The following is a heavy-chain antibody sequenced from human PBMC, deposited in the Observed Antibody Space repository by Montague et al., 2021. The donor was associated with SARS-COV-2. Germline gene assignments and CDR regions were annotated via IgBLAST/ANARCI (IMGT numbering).Heavy chain of an antibody. CDR2: IDWGDDK. CDR1: GFSLSTSGMC. D-gene: IGHD3-9*01. V-gene: IGHV2-70*01. Sequence: PALVTPTQTLTLTCTFSGFSLSTSGMCVSWIRPPPGKALEWLALIDWGDDKYYSTSLKTRLTISKDTSKNQVVLTMTIMDPVDTATYYCARISYDILTGYYYGMDVWGQGTTVTVSS. CDR3: ARISYDILTGYYYGMDV. J-gene: IGHJ6*02.